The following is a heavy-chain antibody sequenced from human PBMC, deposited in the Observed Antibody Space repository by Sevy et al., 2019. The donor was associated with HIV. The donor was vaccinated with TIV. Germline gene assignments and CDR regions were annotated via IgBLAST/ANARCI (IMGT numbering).Heavy chain of an antibody. J-gene: IGHJ4*01. CDR3: ARVGDFWSGYYSAVDY. V-gene: IGHV3-48*03. CDR1: GFTFSSYE. D-gene: IGHD3-3*01. CDR2: ISSSGSTI. Sequence: GGSLRLSCAASGFTFSSYEMNWVRQAPGKGLEWVSYISSSGSTIYYADSVKGRFTISRDNAKNSLYLQMNSLRAEDTAVYYCARVGDFWSGYYSAVDYWGMEPWSPSP.